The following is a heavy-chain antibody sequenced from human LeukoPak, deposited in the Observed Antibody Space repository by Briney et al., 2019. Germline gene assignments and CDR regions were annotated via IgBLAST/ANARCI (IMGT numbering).Heavy chain of an antibody. D-gene: IGHD3-3*02. CDR2: MNPNSGNT. J-gene: IGHJ4*02. V-gene: IGHV1-8*01. CDR1: GYTFTNYD. CDR3: ARDHFWSGYYTQTFDY. Sequence: GASVKVSCKASGYTFTNYDINWVRQATGQGLEWMGWMNPNSGNTGYAQKFQGRVTMTRDMSTSTVYMELSSLRSEDTAVYYCARDHFWSGYYTQTFDYWGQGTLVTVSS.